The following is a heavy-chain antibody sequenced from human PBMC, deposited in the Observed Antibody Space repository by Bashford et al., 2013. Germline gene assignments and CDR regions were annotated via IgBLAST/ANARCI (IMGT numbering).Heavy chain of an antibody. CDR3: AYCSSTSCNTEGDYYYGMDV. Sequence: SVKVSCKASGFTFTSSAVQWVRQARGQRLEWIGWIVVGSGNTNYAQKFQERVTITRDMSTSTAYMELSSLRSEDTAVYYCAYCSSTSCNTEGDYYYGMDVWGQGTTVTVSS. V-gene: IGHV1-58*01. CDR1: GFTFTSSA. D-gene: IGHD2-2*01. J-gene: IGHJ6*02. CDR2: IVVGSGNT.